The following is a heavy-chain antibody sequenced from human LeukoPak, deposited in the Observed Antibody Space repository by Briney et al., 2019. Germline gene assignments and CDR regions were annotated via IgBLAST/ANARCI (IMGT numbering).Heavy chain of an antibody. Sequence: GGSLRLSCAASGFTFSSYGMHWVRQAPGKGLEWVAFIRYDGSNKYYADSVKGRFTISRDNSKNTLYLQMNSLRAEDTAVYYCAKGAAQRITIFGVARIGGYYFDYWGQGTLVTVSS. V-gene: IGHV3-30*02. D-gene: IGHD3-3*01. CDR3: AKGAAQRITIFGVARIGGYYFDY. J-gene: IGHJ4*02. CDR1: GFTFSSYG. CDR2: IRYDGSNK.